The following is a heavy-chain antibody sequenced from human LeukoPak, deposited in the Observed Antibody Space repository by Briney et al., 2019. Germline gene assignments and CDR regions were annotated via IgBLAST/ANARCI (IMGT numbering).Heavy chain of an antibody. CDR2: INPNSGGT. CDR1: GYTFTGYY. J-gene: IGHJ6*03. Sequence: ASVKVSCKASGYTFTGYYMHWVRQAPGQGLEWMGWINPNSGGTNYAQKFQGRVTMTRDTSISTAYMELSRLRSDDTAVYYCAREYSSSSPPYYYYYYYMDVWGKGTTVTVSS. D-gene: IGHD6-6*01. CDR3: AREYSSSSPPYYYYYYYMDV. V-gene: IGHV1-2*02.